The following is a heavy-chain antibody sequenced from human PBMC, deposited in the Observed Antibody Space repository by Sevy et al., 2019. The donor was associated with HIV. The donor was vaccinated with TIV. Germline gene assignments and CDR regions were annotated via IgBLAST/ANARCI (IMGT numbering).Heavy chain of an antibody. D-gene: IGHD4-17*01. CDR1: GFTFGDHA. J-gene: IGHJ4*02. CDR3: TRGATIYGDYGVDY. V-gene: IGHV3-49*03. CDR2: IRSKTYGGTT. Sequence: GGSLRLSCTASGFTFGDHAMNWFRQAPGKGLEWVGFIRSKTYGGTTEYAATVKGRITISRDDSKSIAYLQMNSLKTEDTAVYYCTRGATIYGDYGVDYWGQGTLVTVSS.